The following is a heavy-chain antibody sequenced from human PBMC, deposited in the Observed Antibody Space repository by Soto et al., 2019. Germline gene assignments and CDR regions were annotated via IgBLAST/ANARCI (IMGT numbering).Heavy chain of an antibody. D-gene: IGHD3-16*01. CDR1: GFTYSSYW. CDR2: INSDGSST. Sequence: GGSMRLSCAASGFTYSSYWMHWVRQAPGKGLVWVSRINSDGSSTSYADSVKGRFTVSRDNDKNTLYLQMNSLSAEDTAVYYCATFTFGGVDYWGQGTLVTVSS. V-gene: IGHV3-74*01. J-gene: IGHJ4*02. CDR3: ATFTFGGVDY.